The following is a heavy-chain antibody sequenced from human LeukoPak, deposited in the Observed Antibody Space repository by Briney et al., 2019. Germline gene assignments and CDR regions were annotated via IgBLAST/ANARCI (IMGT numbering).Heavy chain of an antibody. D-gene: IGHD3-9*01. CDR2: IYTSGST. V-gene: IGHV4-4*07. Sequence: SETLSLTCTVSGGSISSYYWSWIRQPAGKGLEWIGRIYTSGSTNYNPSLKSRVTISVDTSKNQFSLKLSSVTAADTAVYYCARGGAMYYDILTGYSTPNWFDPWGQGTLVTVSS. CDR3: ARGGAMYYDILTGYSTPNWFDP. J-gene: IGHJ5*02. CDR1: GGSISSYY.